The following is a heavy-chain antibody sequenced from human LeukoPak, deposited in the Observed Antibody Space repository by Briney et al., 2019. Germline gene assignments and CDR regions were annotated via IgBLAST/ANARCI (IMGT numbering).Heavy chain of an antibody. V-gene: IGHV4-30-4*01. CDR2: RYYSGNT. CDR1: GVSISNTDYY. Sequence: SETLSLTCTVSGVSISNTDYYWSWVRQPPGKGLEWIGYRYYSGNTYYNPPLKSRVDISIGTSKNQFFLKLSSVTAADTAVYYCYRGGIWGQGTLVTVSS. D-gene: IGHD2-15*01. J-gene: IGHJ3*02. CDR3: YRGGI.